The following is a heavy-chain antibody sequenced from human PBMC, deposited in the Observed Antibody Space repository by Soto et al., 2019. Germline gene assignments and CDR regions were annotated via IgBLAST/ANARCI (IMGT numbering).Heavy chain of an antibody. Sequence: SVKVSCKASGGTFSSYAISWVRQAPGQGLEWMGGIIPIFGTANYAQKFQGRVTITADESTSTAYMELSSLRSEDTAVYYCARETNYYDSSGYEFDYWGQGTLVTVSS. CDR1: GGTFSSYA. D-gene: IGHD3-22*01. J-gene: IGHJ4*02. CDR2: IIPIFGTA. CDR3: ARETNYYDSSGYEFDY. V-gene: IGHV1-69*13.